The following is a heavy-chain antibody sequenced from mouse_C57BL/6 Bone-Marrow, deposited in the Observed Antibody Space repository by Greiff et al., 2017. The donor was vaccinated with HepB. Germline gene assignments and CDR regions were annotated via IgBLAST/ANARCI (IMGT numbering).Heavy chain of an antibody. J-gene: IGHJ1*03. Sequence: EVKLMESGPGLVKPSQSLSLTCSVTGYSITSGYYWNWIRQFPGNKLEWMGYISYDGSNNYNPSLKNRISITRDTSKNQFFLKLNSVTTEDTATYYCARDGGITTVVEGWYFDVWGTGTTVTVSS. CDR1: GYSITSGYY. CDR3: ARDGGITTVVEGWYFDV. V-gene: IGHV3-6*01. D-gene: IGHD1-1*01. CDR2: ISYDGSN.